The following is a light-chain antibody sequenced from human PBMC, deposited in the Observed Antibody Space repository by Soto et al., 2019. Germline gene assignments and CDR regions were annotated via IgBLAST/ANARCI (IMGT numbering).Light chain of an antibody. CDR2: AAS. CDR3: QNHNNAPWT. V-gene: IGKV1-27*01. Sequence: GDSVTITCRASQGIGNYLAWYQQKPGKVPNLLIYAASTLQSGVPSRFGGSGSGTDFSLTISSLQPEDVATYYCQNHNNAPWTFGQGTKVEIQ. J-gene: IGKJ1*01. CDR1: QGIGNY.